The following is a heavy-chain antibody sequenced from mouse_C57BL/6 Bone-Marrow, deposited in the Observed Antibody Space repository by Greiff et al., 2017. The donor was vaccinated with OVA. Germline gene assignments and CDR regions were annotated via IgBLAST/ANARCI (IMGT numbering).Heavy chain of an antibody. J-gene: IGHJ4*01. V-gene: IGHV2-5*01. CDR1: GFSLTSYG. CDR3: AKNPSAVPGSNYPYYAMDY. CDR2: IWRGGST. Sequence: QVQLQQSGPGLVQPSQSLSITCTVSGFSLTSYGVHWVRQSPGTGLEWLGVIWRGGSTDYNAAFMSRLIITKDHSNSQVFFKMNSLQADDTAIYYCAKNPSAVPGSNYPYYAMDYWGQGTSVTVSS. D-gene: IGHD2-5*01.